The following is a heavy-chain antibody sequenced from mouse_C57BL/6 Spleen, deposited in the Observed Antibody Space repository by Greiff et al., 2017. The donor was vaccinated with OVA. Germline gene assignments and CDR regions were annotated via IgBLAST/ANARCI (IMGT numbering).Heavy chain of an antibody. V-gene: IGHV1-52*01. CDR2: IDPSDSET. J-gene: IGHJ2*01. CDR1: GYTFTSYW. D-gene: IGHD1-1*01. CDR3: ARGGYYYGSSSYYFDY. Sequence: QVQLQQPGAELVRPGSSVKLSCKASGYTFTSYWMHWVKQRPIQGLEWIGNIDPSDSETHYNQKFKDKATLTVDKSSSTAYMQLSSLTSEDSAVYYCARGGYYYGSSSYYFDYRGQGTTLTVSS.